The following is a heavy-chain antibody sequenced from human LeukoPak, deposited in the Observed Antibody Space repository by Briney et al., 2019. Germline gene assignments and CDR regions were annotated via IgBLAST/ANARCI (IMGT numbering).Heavy chain of an antibody. V-gene: IGHV1-2*02. CDR3: ARVVAVAGTFDV. CDR1: GYSFTDKY. J-gene: IGHJ6*04. Sequence: GASVKVSCKASGYSFTDKYMHWVRQAPGQGLEWMGWINPNSGGTNYAQKFQGRVTMTRDTSISTAYMELSSLRSEDTAVYYCARVVAVAGTFDVWGKGTTVTVPS. CDR2: INPNSGGT. D-gene: IGHD6-19*01.